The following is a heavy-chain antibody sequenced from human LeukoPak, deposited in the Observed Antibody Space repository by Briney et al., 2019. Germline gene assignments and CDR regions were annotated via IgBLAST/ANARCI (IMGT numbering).Heavy chain of an antibody. J-gene: IGHJ3*02. Sequence: GGSLRLSCAAPGFTFSGSAIHWVRQASGKGLEWVGRIRSKANSYATAYAASVKGRFTISRDDSKNTAYLQMNSLKTEDTAVYYCTRLDAFDIWGQGTMVTVSS. CDR2: IRSKANSYAT. V-gene: IGHV3-73*01. CDR1: GFTFSGSA. CDR3: TRLDAFDI.